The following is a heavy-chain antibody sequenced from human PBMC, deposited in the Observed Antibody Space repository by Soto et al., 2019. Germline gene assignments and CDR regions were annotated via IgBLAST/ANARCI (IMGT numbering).Heavy chain of an antibody. CDR3: ARDQTLYYYGMDV. CDR1: GFTFSSYE. J-gene: IGHJ6*02. CDR2: ISSSGSTI. V-gene: IGHV3-48*03. Sequence: GGSLRLSCAASGFTFSSYEMNWVRQAPGKGLEWVSYISSSGSTIYYADSVKGRFTISRDNAKNSLYLQMNSLRAEDTAVYYCARDQTLYYYGMDVWGQGTTVTAP.